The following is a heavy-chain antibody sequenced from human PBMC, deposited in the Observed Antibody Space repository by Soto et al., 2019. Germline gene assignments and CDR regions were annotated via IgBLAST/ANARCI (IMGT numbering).Heavy chain of an antibody. CDR1: GFTFSNAW. CDR3: TTAALGYSYASAY. J-gene: IGHJ4*02. Sequence: EVQLVESGGGLVKPGGSLRLSCAASGFTFSNAWMSWVRQAPGKGLEWVGRIKSKTDGGTTDYAAPVKGRFTISRDDSKNTLYLQMNSLKTEDTAVYYCTTAALGYSYASAYWGQGTLVTVSS. CDR2: IKSKTDGGTT. V-gene: IGHV3-15*01. D-gene: IGHD5-18*01.